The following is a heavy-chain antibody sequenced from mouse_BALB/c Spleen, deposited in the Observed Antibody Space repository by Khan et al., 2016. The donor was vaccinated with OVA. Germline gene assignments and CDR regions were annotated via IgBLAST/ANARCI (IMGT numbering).Heavy chain of an antibody. D-gene: IGHD2-10*01. J-gene: IGHJ4*01. Sequence: VQLQQSGPGLVAPSQRLSITCTVSGFSLTGYGVNWVRQPPGKGLEWLGMIWGDGSTDYNSILKSRLSNSKDHSKSQIFFNMNSLQTDDTARYYCARAYYGNYREAMDYWGPGTSVTVSS. V-gene: IGHV2-6-7*01. CDR3: ARAYYGNYREAMDY. CDR2: IWGDGST. CDR1: GFSLTGYG.